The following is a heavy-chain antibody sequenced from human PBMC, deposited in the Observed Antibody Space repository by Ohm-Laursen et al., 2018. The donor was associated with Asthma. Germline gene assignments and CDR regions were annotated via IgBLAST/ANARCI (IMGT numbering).Heavy chain of an antibody. CDR1: GYTFTSAA. V-gene: IGHV1-3*01. D-gene: IGHD2-15*01. CDR2: INAGNGIT. Sequence: ATVKISCKASGYTFTSAAMHWVRQAPGQRLEWMGWINAGNGITKYSQKFQDRVIISRDTSTSTAYMELRSLRSDDTAVYFCARWGGYCSDSTCYSGWFDPWGQGTLVTVSS. CDR3: ARWGGYCSDSTCYSGWFDP. J-gene: IGHJ5*02.